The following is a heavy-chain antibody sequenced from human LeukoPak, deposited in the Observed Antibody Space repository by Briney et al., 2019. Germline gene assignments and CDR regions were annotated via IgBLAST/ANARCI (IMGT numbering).Heavy chain of an antibody. CDR2: ISYDGSNK. CDR1: GFTFSSYA. Sequence: GGSLRLSCAASGFTFSSYAMHWVRQAPGKGLEWVAVISYDGSNKYYADSVKGRFTISRDNAKNTLYLQMNSLRAEDTAVYYCARWGLGKGDGFDIWGQGTMVAVSS. J-gene: IGHJ3*02. CDR3: ARWGLGKGDGFDI. D-gene: IGHD3-10*01. V-gene: IGHV3-30*04.